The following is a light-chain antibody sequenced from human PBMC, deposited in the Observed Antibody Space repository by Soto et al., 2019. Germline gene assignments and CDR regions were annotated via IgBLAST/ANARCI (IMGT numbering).Light chain of an antibody. CDR1: QSISRW. V-gene: IGKV1-5*01. CDR2: DAS. Sequence: DIQMTQSPSTLSASVGARVPITCRARQSISRWLAWYRQKPGKAPELLIYDASNLESGVPSRFSGSGSGTEFTLTISSLQPDDFATYYCQQYGSYSGTFGQGTKVDIK. CDR3: QQYGSYSGT. J-gene: IGKJ1*01.